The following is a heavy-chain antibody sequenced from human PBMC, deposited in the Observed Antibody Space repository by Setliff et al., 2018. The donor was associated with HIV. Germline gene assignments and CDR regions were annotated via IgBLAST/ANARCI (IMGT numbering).Heavy chain of an antibody. CDR2: INHSGRT. D-gene: IGHD2-15*01. CDR1: GGSFSGYY. Sequence: PSETLSLTCAVYGGSFSGYYWSWIRQPPGKGLEWIGEINHSGRTNYNPSLKSRVTISVDTSKNQFSLKLSSVTAADTAVYYCARDLYCSGGSCPGIDYWGQGTLV. CDR3: ARDLYCSGGSCPGIDY. V-gene: IGHV4-34*01. J-gene: IGHJ4*02.